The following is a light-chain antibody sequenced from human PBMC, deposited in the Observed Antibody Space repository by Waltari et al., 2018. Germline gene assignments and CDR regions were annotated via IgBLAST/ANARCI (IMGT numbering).Light chain of an antibody. V-gene: IGKV3-15*01. CDR2: GAS. CDR1: QNITAR. CDR3: QQYKNWRT. J-gene: IGKJ1*01. Sequence: EIVMTQSPATLSMPPGERATPSCRARQNITARLAWYQQKPGQAPRLLMFGASTRASGVPGRFSGSGSGTEFILTISSLQSEDSAIYYCQQYKNWRTFGQGTKVEIK.